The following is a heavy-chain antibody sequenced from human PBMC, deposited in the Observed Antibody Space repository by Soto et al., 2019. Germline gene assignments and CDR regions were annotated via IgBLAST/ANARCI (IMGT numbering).Heavy chain of an antibody. J-gene: IGHJ4*02. D-gene: IGHD4-4*01. CDR3: ARDPPGNYDFDY. CDR1: GYIFITYG. CDR2: IDAYNGNT. Sequence: QVQLVQSGTEVKKPGASVRVSCQASGYIFITYGISWVRQAPGQGLEWMGWIDAYNGNTNYEQKFQGRVTMTTDTSTGTAYMELRSLRSDDTAVYYCARDPPGNYDFDYWGQGTLVTVSS. V-gene: IGHV1-18*01.